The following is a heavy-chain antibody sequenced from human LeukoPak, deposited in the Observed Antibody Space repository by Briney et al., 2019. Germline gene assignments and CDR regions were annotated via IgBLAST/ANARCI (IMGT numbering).Heavy chain of an antibody. CDR1: GFTFSSYT. J-gene: IGHJ6*02. CDR3: ARDPTPRYCSGGSCYTHYGMDV. Sequence: PGGSLRLPCAASGFTFSSYTMNWVRQAPGKGLEWVSSISSSSNYIYYADSVKGRLTISRDSAKNSLYLQMNSLRAEDTAVYYCARDPTPRYCSGGSCYTHYGMDVWGQGTTVTVSS. V-gene: IGHV3-21*01. D-gene: IGHD2-15*01. CDR2: ISSSSNYI.